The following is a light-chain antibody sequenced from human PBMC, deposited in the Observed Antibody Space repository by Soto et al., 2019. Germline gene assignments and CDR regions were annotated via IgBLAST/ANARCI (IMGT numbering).Light chain of an antibody. CDR3: QSYENSLNVYVV. J-gene: IGLJ2*01. V-gene: IGLV1-40*01. Sequence: QSVLTQPPSVSGAPGQRVTISCTGSSSNIGAGYDVHWYQQLPGTAPKLLIYANTNRPSGVPDRFSGSKSGTSASLAITGLQAEDEADYYCQSYENSLNVYVVFGGGTKLTVL. CDR1: SSNIGAGYD. CDR2: ANT.